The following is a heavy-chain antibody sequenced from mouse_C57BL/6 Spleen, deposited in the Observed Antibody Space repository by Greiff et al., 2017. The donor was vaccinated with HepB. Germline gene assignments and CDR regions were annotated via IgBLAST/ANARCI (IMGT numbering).Heavy chain of an antibody. V-gene: IGHV1-75*01. CDR2: IFPGGGST. CDR1: GYTFTDYY. CDR3: ARCPMVTDRWYFDV. Sequence: VQVVESGPELVKPGASVKLSCKASGYTFTDYYINWVKQRPGQGLEWIGCIFPGGGSTYYNEKFKGKATLTVDKSSSTAYMLLSSLTSEDSAVYVCARCPMVTDRWYFDVWGTGTTVTVSS. J-gene: IGHJ1*03. D-gene: IGHD2-2*01.